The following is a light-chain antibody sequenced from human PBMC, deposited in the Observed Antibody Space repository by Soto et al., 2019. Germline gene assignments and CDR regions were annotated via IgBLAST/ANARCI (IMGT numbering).Light chain of an antibody. CDR1: QSISTS. J-gene: IGKJ1*01. CDR2: KAS. V-gene: IGKV1-5*03. CDR3: QQYNSYSEA. Sequence: DIQMTQSPSTLSASVGDRITITCRASQSISTSLAWYQQKPGKAPKLLIYKASSLQSGVPSRFGGTGSGTEFTLTISSLQPDDFATYYCQQYNSYSEAFGQGTKVDIK.